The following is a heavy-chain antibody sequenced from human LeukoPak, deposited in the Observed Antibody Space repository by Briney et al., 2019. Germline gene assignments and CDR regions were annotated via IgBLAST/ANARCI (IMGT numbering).Heavy chain of an antibody. Sequence: GSLRLSCAASGFTFSSNYMSWVRQAPGKGLEWVSVIYSGGSTYYSDSVKGRFTISRDNSKNTLYLQMNSLRAEDTAVYYCAKDWGYTTMVSYYFDYWGQGALVTVSS. D-gene: IGHD5-18*01. V-gene: IGHV3-66*02. CDR1: GFTFSSNY. CDR3: AKDWGYTTMVSYYFDY. J-gene: IGHJ4*02. CDR2: IYSGGST.